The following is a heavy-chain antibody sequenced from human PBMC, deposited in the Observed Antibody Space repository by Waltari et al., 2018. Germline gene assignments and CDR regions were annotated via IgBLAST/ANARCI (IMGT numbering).Heavy chain of an antibody. J-gene: IGHJ3*02. CDR2: IWYDGSNK. Sequence: QVQLVESGGGVVQPGRSLRLSCAASGFTFSSYGMHWVRQAPGKGLEWVAVIWYDGSNKYYADSVKGRFTISRDNSKNTLYLQMNSLRAEDTAVYYCARPSSSDAFDIWGQGTMVTVSS. D-gene: IGHD2-15*01. V-gene: IGHV3-33*01. CDR1: GFTFSSYG. CDR3: ARPSSSDAFDI.